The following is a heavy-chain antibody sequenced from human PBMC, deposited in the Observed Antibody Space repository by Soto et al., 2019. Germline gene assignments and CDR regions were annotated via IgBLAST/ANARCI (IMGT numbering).Heavy chain of an antibody. D-gene: IGHD6-19*01. CDR1: GFTFNTYA. J-gene: IGHJ4*02. V-gene: IGHV3-30-3*01. Sequence: QVQLVGSGGGVVQPGRSLKLSCAASGFTFNTYATYWVRQAPGKGLDWVAVISYDGITQYYADSVKGRFTISRDNSKNTLYLQMNSLRPEDTAVYYCARGVAIRLPSYSSGWHDYFDYWGQGTLVTVSS. CDR2: ISYDGITQ. CDR3: ARGVAIRLPSYSSGWHDYFDY.